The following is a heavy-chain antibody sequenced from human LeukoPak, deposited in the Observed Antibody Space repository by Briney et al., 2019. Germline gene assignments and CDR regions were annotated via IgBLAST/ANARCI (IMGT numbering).Heavy chain of an antibody. Sequence: PGGSLRLSCAASGFTFSSYAMHWVRRAPSKGLEWVAVISYDGSNKYYADSVKGRFTISRDNSKNTLYLQMNSLRAEDTAVYYCARDEPTTEYYFDYWGQGTLVTVSS. CDR3: ARDEPTTEYYFDY. CDR2: ISYDGSNK. J-gene: IGHJ4*02. V-gene: IGHV3-30-3*01. CDR1: GFTFSSYA. D-gene: IGHD4-17*01.